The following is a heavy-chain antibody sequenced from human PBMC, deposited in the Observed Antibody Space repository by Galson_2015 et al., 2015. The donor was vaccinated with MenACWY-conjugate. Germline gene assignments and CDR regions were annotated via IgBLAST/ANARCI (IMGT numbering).Heavy chain of an antibody. Sequence: SVKVSCKASGYTFSRYGIHWARQVPGQGLEWMAWISGYNGKTEYAQRLQGRLTVTTDTPTSTVYMELKSLRSDDTAVYYCARVEGSDMFRGVLIDYRGPGTLVTVSS. V-gene: IGHV1-18*01. D-gene: IGHD3-10*01. CDR2: ISGYNGKT. CDR3: ARVEGSDMFRGVLIDY. J-gene: IGHJ4*02. CDR1: GYTFSRYG.